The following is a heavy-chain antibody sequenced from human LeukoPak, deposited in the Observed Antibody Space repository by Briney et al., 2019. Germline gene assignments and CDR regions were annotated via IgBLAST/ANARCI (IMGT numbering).Heavy chain of an antibody. J-gene: IGHJ4*02. CDR3: AXRPAYYDIXXGYNPPXY. CDR2: IYYSGST. CDR1: GGSISSSSYY. Sequence: SETLSLTCTVSGGSISSSSYYWGWIRQPPGKGLEWIGSIYYSGSTYYNPSLKSRVTISVDTSKNQFSLKLSSVTAADTAVYYCAXRPAYYDIXXGYNPPXYWGQGTL. V-gene: IGHV4-39*01. D-gene: IGHD3-9*01.